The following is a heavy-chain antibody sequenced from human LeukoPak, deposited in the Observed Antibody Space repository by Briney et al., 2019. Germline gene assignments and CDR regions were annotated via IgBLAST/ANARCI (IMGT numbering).Heavy chain of an antibody. Sequence: SETLSLTCTVYGASFSYDYWSWIRQAPGKGLEWIGEINHSGSITYNPSLKSRVTISAEKSKSQFSLRLTSVTAADTAVYYCAKGVWAPRFDSWGQGTLVTVSS. V-gene: IGHV4-34*01. D-gene: IGHD7-27*01. CDR1: GASFSYDY. CDR3: AKGVWAPRFDS. J-gene: IGHJ5*01. CDR2: INHSGSI.